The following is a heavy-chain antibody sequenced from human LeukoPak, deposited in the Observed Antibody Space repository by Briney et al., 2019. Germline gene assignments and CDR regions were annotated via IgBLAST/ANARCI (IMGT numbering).Heavy chain of an antibody. CDR3: TTGRGAYDVFDF. V-gene: IGHV1-69-2*01. D-gene: IGHD1-1*01. CDR1: GFLFSAYY. Sequence: ASVKVSCKPSGFLFSAYYMHWVQQAPGKGFRWMGRIDPEDGKSTYAEDFQGRVTLTADMSTDTAYMELSRLTSEDTALYYCTTGRGAYDVFDFWGQGSLVIVSS. J-gene: IGHJ4*02. CDR2: IDPEDGKS.